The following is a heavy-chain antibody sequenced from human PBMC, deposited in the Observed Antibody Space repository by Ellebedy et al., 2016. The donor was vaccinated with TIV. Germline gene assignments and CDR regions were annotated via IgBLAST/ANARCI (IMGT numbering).Heavy chain of an antibody. CDR3: ARGGGCGSGDCWAFDY. V-gene: IGHV3-74*01. CDR2: INSDGSST. Sequence: GESLKISCAASGFTFSSHWMHWVRQAPGKGLVWVSRINSDGSSTSYADSVKGRFTISRDNAKNTLYLQMNSLRAEDTAVYYCARGGGCGSGDCWAFDYWGQGTLLTVSS. CDR1: GFTFSSHW. J-gene: IGHJ4*02. D-gene: IGHD2-21*02.